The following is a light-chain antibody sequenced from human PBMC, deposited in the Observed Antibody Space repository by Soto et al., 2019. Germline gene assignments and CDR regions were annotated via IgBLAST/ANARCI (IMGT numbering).Light chain of an antibody. J-gene: IGKJ1*01. Sequence: EIVMTQSTATLSVSPGERATLSCRASQSVRSSLAWHQQKPGQAPRLLIYGASTRATGIPARFSGSGSGTEFPLTISSLQSEDFAVYYCQQYNNWPPWTFGQGTKVEIK. V-gene: IGKV3-15*01. CDR1: QSVRSS. CDR3: QQYNNWPPWT. CDR2: GAS.